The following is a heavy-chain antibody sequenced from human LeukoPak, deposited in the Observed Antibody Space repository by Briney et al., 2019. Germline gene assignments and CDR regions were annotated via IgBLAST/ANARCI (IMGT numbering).Heavy chain of an antibody. Sequence: GGSLRLSCAASGFTFSSYAMSWVRQAPGKGLEWVSAISGSGGSTYYADSVKGRFTISRDNSKNTLYLQMNSLRAEDTAVYYCAKDLKLLWFGELPPYFDYWGQGTLVTVSS. CDR1: GFTFSSYA. V-gene: IGHV3-23*01. J-gene: IGHJ4*02. CDR2: ISGSGGST. CDR3: AKDLKLLWFGELPPYFDY. D-gene: IGHD3-10*01.